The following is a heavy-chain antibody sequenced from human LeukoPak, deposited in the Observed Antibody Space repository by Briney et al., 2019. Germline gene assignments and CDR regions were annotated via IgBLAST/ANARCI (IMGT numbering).Heavy chain of an antibody. CDR1: GYTFTGYY. V-gene: IGHV1-2*02. Sequence: ASVKVSCKASGYTFTGYYLHWVRQAPGQGLEWMGWINPNSGATNYAQKFQGRVTMTRDTSISTAYMELSRLRSDDPVVYYCARSGAYGSGSYLSYWGQGTLVTVSS. CDR2: INPNSGAT. CDR3: ARSGAYGSGSYLSY. D-gene: IGHD3-10*01. J-gene: IGHJ4*02.